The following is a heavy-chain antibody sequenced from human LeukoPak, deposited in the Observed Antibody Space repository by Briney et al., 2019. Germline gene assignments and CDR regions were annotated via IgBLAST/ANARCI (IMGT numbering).Heavy chain of an antibody. CDR1: GGSISSSSYY. D-gene: IGHD2-15*01. J-gene: IGHJ4*02. V-gene: IGHV4-39*02. CDR2: IYYTGRT. Sequence: SETLSLTCTVSGGSISSSSYYWGWIRQPPGKGLEWIGSIYYTGRTYYNSSLKSRLTISIDTSKNHFSLTLDSVTAADTAVYYCARARSCSDGTCFRSFDYWGQGTLVTVFS. CDR3: ARARSCSDGTCFRSFDY.